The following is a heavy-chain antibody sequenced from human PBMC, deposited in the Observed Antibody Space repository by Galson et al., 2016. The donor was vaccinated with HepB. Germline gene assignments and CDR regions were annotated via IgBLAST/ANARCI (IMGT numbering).Heavy chain of an antibody. Sequence: SLRLSCAASGFTFSSYALHWVRQAPGKGLEWVAVIWYDGSNKYYADYVKGRFTISRDNSKNTLYLQMNSLRAEDTAVYYCARQQGHNWNLRSGGFDYWGQGTLVTVSS. CDR2: IWYDGSNK. J-gene: IGHJ4*02. D-gene: IGHD1-20*01. CDR3: ARQQGHNWNLRSGGFDY. CDR1: GFTFSSYA. V-gene: IGHV3-33*01.